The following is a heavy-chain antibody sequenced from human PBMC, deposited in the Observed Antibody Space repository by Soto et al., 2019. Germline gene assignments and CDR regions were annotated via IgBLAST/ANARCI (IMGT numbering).Heavy chain of an antibody. D-gene: IGHD1-1*01. CDR3: ARTGTTTWGYYYYGMDV. CDR2: IIPIFGTA. J-gene: IGHJ6*02. V-gene: IGHV1-69*06. Sequence: GASVKVSCKASGGTSSSYAISWVRQAPGQGLEWMGGIIPIFGTANYAQKFQGRVTITADKSTSTAYMELSSLRSEDTAVYYCARTGTTTWGYYYYGMDVWGQGTTVTVSS. CDR1: GGTSSSYA.